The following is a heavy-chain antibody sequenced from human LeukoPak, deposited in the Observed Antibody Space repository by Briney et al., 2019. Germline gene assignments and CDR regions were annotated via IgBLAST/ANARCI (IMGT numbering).Heavy chain of an antibody. J-gene: IGHJ5*02. D-gene: IGHD3-3*01. Sequence: GESLKISCKGSGYSFTSYCIGWVRQMPGKGLEWMGIIYPGDSDTRYSPSLQGQVTISADKSISTAYLQWSSLKASDTAMYYCARRFYDFWSGEGWFDPWGQGTLVTVSS. CDR3: ARRFYDFWSGEGWFDP. V-gene: IGHV5-51*01. CDR2: IYPGDSDT. CDR1: GYSFTSYC.